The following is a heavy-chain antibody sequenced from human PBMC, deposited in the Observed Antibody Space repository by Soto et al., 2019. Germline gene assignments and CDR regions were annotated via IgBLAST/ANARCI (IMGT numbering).Heavy chain of an antibody. Sequence: EVQLLESGGGLVQPGGSLRLSCAASGFTFRSYAMSWVRQAPGKGLEWVSAISGSGGYTYYADSVKGRFTISRDNSKNPVYLQMNSLRAEDTAVNYCAKLSRESTSSWLFDYWGQGTLVTVSS. V-gene: IGHV3-23*01. D-gene: IGHD6-6*01. CDR1: GFTFRSYA. J-gene: IGHJ4*02. CDR3: AKLSRESTSSWLFDY. CDR2: ISGSGGYT.